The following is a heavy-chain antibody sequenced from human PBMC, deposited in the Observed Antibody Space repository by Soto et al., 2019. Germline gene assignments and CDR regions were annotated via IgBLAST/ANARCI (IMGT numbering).Heavy chain of an antibody. CDR2: IYYSGST. CDR1: GGSVSSGSYY. J-gene: IGHJ4*02. Sequence: SETLSLTCTVSGGSVSSGSYYWSWIRQPPGKGLEWIGYIYYSGSTNYNPSLKSRVTISVDTSKNQFSLKLSSVTAADTAVYYCAGLNTAMDYFDYWGQGTLVTVSS. V-gene: IGHV4-61*01. D-gene: IGHD5-18*01. CDR3: AGLNTAMDYFDY.